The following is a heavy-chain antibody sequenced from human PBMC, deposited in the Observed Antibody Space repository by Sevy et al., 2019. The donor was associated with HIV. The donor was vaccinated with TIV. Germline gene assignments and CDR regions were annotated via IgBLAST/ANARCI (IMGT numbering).Heavy chain of an antibody. J-gene: IGHJ6*03. Sequence: GGSLRLSCAASGFTFSNYWMSWVRQAPGKGLEWVANIKQDGSEKYYVDSVKGRFTISRDNARNSLYLQMNSLRAEDTAVYYWARDLDSSGWKDYMDVWGKGTTVTVSS. CDR3: ARDLDSSGWKDYMDV. D-gene: IGHD6-19*01. V-gene: IGHV3-7*03. CDR1: GFTFSNYW. CDR2: IKQDGSEK.